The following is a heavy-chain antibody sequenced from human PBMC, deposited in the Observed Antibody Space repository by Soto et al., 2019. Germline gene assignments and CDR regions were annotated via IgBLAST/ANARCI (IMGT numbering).Heavy chain of an antibody. D-gene: IGHD4-17*01. Sequence: PSETLSLTCTVSGGSISSGGYYWSWIRQHPGKGLEWIGYIYYSGSTYYNPSLKSRVTISVDTSKNQFSLKLSSVTAADTAVYYCASLVSSTTVTTSYYFDYWGQGTLVTVSS. V-gene: IGHV4-31*03. CDR1: GGSISSGGYY. J-gene: IGHJ4*02. CDR3: ASLVSSTTVTTSYYFDY. CDR2: IYYSGST.